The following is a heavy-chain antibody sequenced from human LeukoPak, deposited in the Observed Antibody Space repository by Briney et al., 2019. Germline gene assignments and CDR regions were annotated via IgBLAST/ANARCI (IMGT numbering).Heavy chain of an antibody. J-gene: IGHJ4*02. CDR3: AREYCGGDCYYFDY. Sequence: PSETLSLTCAVYGGSFSGYYWSWIRQPPGKGLEWIGEINHSGSTNYNPSLKSRVTISVDTSKNQFSLKLSSVTAADTAVYYCAREYCGGDCYYFDYWGQGTLDTVSS. D-gene: IGHD2-21*02. CDR2: INHSGST. V-gene: IGHV4-34*01. CDR1: GGSFSGYY.